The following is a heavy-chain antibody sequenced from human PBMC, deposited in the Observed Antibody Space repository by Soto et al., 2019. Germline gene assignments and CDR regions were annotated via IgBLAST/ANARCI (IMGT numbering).Heavy chain of an antibody. D-gene: IGHD3-10*01. CDR1: GGTFSSYA. J-gene: IGHJ3*02. CDR3: ARDRGGSITMHVLEARPDDAFDI. Sequence: GASVKVSCKASGGTFSSYAISWVRQAPGQGLEWMGGIIPIFGTANYAQKFQGRVTITADESTSTAYMELSSLRSEDTALYYCARDRGGSITMHVLEARPDDAFDIWGQGTMVTVSS. CDR2: IIPIFGTA. V-gene: IGHV1-69*13.